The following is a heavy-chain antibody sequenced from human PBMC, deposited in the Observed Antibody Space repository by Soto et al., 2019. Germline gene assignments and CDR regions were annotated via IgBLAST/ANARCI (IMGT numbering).Heavy chain of an antibody. CDR3: ARESRPTYYYDSSGYFDYFDY. CDR1: GGTFSSYA. D-gene: IGHD3-22*01. Sequence: SVKVSCKASGGTFSSYALRWVRQAPGQGLEWMGGIIPIFGTANYAQKFQGRVTITADESTSTAYMELSSLRSEDTAVYYCARESRPTYYYDSSGYFDYFDYGGQGTLVTVSS. J-gene: IGHJ4*02. V-gene: IGHV1-69*13. CDR2: IIPIFGTA.